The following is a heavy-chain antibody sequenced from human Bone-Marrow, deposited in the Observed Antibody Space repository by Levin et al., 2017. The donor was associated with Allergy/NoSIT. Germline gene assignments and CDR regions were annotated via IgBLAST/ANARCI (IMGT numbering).Heavy chain of an antibody. Sequence: GGSLRLSCAASGFTFSSYWMHWVRQAPGKGLVWVSRITSDGSSTSYADSVKGRFTISRDNAKNTLYLQMNSLRAEDTAVYYCARSNSHAFDIWGQGTMVTVSS. CDR2: ITSDGSST. CDR3: ARSNSHAFDI. J-gene: IGHJ3*02. D-gene: IGHD2-21*01. CDR1: GFTFSSYW. V-gene: IGHV3-74*01.